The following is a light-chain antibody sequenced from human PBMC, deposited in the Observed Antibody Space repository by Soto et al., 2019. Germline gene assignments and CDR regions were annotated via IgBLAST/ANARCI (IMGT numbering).Light chain of an antibody. CDR3: MQGTHWPPT. Sequence: DVVMTQSPLSLPVTLGQPASISCRSSRSLVYSDGNAYLNWFHQRPGQSPRRLIYKASNRDSGVPDRFSGSGSVTDFTLHINRVEAEDVGVYYCMQGTHWPPTFGRGTRVEIE. CDR2: KAS. V-gene: IGKV2-30*01. J-gene: IGKJ1*01. CDR1: RSLVYSDGNAY.